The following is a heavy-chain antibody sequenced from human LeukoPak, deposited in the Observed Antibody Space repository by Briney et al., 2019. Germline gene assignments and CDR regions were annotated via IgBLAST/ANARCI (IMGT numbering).Heavy chain of an antibody. CDR3: ARLTSSWYQDWYFDL. D-gene: IGHD6-13*01. CDR1: GGSFSGYY. V-gene: IGHV4-34*01. Sequence: SETLSLTCAVYGGSFSGYYWSWIRQPPGKGLEWIGEINHSGSTNYNPSLKSRVTISLDTSKKQFSLKLSSVTATDTAVYYCARLTSSWYQDWYFDLWGRGTLVTVSS. J-gene: IGHJ2*01. CDR2: INHSGST.